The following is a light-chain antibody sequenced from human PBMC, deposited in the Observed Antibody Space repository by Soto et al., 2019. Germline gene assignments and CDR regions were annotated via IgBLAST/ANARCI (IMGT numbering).Light chain of an antibody. J-gene: IGLJ1*01. CDR3: CSYAGDFYV. V-gene: IGLV2-11*01. Sequence: QSALTQPRSVSGSPGQSVAISCTGTTSDVGGYDYVSWHQQHPGKAPELIIFDVSKRPSGVPDRFSGSKSGTTASLTISGLQAEDEADYFCCSYAGDFYVFGSGTKLTVL. CDR2: DVS. CDR1: TSDVGGYDY.